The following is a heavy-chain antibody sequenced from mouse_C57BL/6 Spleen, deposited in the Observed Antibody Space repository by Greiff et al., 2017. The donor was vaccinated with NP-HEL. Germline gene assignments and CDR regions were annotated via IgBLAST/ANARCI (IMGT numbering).Heavy chain of an antibody. CDR2: INPNNGGT. CDR1: GYTFTDYN. V-gene: IGHV1-18*01. J-gene: IGHJ3*01. CDR3: ARPVHYGSSYGFAY. D-gene: IGHD1-1*01. Sequence: EVQLQQSGPELVKPGASVKIPCKASGYTFTDYNMDWVKQSHGKSLEWIGDINPNNGGTIYNQKFKGKATLTVDKSSSTAYMELRSLTSEDTAVYYCARPVHYGSSYGFAYWGQGTLVTVSA.